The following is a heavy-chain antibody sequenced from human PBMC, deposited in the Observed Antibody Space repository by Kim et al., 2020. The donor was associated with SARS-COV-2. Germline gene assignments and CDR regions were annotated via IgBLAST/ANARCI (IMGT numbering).Heavy chain of an antibody. CDR1: GGSISSHS. V-gene: IGHV4-59*11. CDR2: TYYSAST. J-gene: IGHJ4*01. CDR3: ARDRIGHCSSTSCSLHFD. D-gene: IGHD2-2*01. Sequence: SETLSLTCTVSGGSISSHSWSWIRQPPGKGLEWIGYTYYSASTNYNPSLKSRVTISVDTSKNQFSLKLSSVTAADAAVYYCARDRIGHCSSTSCSLHFD.